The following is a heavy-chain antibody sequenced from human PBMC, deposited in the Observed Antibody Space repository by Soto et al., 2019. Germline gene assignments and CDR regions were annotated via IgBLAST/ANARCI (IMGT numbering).Heavy chain of an antibody. CDR3: AKDLENRVPCCSTCFDY. CDR2: ISGSGGST. Sequence: GGSLRLSCAASGFTFSSYAMSWVRQAPGKGLEWVSAISGSGGSTYYADSVKGRFTISRDNSKNTLYLQMNSLRAEDTAVYYCAKDLENRVPCCSTCFDYWGQGPLVTVSS. J-gene: IGHJ4*02. V-gene: IGHV3-23*01. CDR1: GFTFSSYA. D-gene: IGHD2-21*02.